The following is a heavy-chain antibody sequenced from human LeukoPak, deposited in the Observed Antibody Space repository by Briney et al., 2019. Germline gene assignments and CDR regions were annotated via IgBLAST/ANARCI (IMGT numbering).Heavy chain of an antibody. Sequence: SGGSLRLSCAASGFTFSNAWMSWVRQAPGKGLEWVGRIKSKTDGGTTDYAAPVKGRFTILRDDSKNTLYLQMNSLKTEDTAVYYCTNDYGSGSYHYFNYWGQGTLVTVSS. CDR3: TNDYGSGSYHYFNY. D-gene: IGHD3-10*01. CDR2: IKSKTDGGTT. CDR1: GFTFSNAW. J-gene: IGHJ4*02. V-gene: IGHV3-15*01.